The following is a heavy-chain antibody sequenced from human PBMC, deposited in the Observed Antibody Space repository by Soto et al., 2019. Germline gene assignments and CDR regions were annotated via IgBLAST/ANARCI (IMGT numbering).Heavy chain of an antibody. Sequence: QLHLVQSGAVVKKPGASVTVSCSASGYPVTAYYMHWVRQAPGRGLEWMGGINPATGAAKYTQTFRGGAPWTGNPSRVPAFRDLGGLPSGAPAVFYWARGGGVGVAGSAAFDMWGQGTLVTVSS. CDR3: ARGGGVGVAGSAAFDM. CDR2: INPATGAA. V-gene: IGHV1-2*02. CDR1: GYPVTAYY. D-gene: IGHD3-3*01. J-gene: IGHJ3*02.